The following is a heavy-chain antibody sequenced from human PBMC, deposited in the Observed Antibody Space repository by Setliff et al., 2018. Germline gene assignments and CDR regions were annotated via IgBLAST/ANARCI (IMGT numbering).Heavy chain of an antibody. CDR3: AKPTQGQLALGA. J-gene: IGHJ5*02. D-gene: IGHD1-1*01. CDR2: MSGSGGSI. V-gene: IGHV3-23*01. CDR1: GFTFTSYV. Sequence: GGSLRLSCVASGFTFTSYVMTWVRQAPGKGLEWVSAMSGSGGSINYADSVKGRFAISRDNSENTLYLQMDSLRDDDTAVYYCAKPTQGQLALGAWGQGTLVTVSS.